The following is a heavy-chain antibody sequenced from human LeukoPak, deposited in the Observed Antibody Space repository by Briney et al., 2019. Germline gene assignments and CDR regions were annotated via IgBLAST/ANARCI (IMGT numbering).Heavy chain of an antibody. CDR1: GFTFSSYE. J-gene: IGHJ4*02. D-gene: IGHD3-3*01. CDR2: LSSSRSAF. V-gene: IGHV3-48*03. CDR3: ARSARLMRGVVEVTALDD. Sequence: GGSLRLSCAASGFTFSSYEMNWVRQAPGKGLEWFAYLSSSRSAFSYADSVKGRFTIARDNATNSVYLEMNSLRADDTAVYYCARSARLMRGVVEVTALDDWGQGTLVTVSS.